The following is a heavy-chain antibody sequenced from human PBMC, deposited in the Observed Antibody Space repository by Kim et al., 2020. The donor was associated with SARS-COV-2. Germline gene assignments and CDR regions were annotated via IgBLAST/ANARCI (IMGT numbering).Heavy chain of an antibody. CDR2: INQDGNDN. CDR3: VRGPGWGSGADY. D-gene: IGHD1-26*01. V-gene: IGHV3-7*01. Sequence: GGSLRLSCAISGFNFRTYWMSWVRQAPGKGLEWLANINQDGNDNHYVDSVKGRFTIFRDNAKSSLYLQMDRLGAADTALYYCVRGPGWGSGADYGGQGT. CDR1: GFNFRTYW. J-gene: IGHJ4*02.